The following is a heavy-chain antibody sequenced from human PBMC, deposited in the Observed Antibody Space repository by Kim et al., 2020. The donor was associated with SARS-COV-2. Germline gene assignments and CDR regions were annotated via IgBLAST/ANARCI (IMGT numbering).Heavy chain of an antibody. J-gene: IGHJ3*02. CDR2: IRSKSNSYET. CDR3: TRGTPYSGSYWDAFDI. Sequence: GGSLRLSCTASGLTFSDSAMHWVRQASGKGLEWVGRIRSKSNSYETAYAASVKGRFTISRDDSKNTAYLQMNSLKTEDTALYYCTRGTPYSGSYWDAFDIWGQGTMVTVSP. V-gene: IGHV3-73*01. D-gene: IGHD1-26*01. CDR1: GLTFSDSA.